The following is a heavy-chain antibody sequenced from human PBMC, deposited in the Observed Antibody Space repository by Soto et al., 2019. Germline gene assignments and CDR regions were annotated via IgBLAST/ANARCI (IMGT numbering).Heavy chain of an antibody. Sequence: GVSLRLSCAASGFTFRSHRIHWVRQAPGKGLEWVSRIDTDGGGTSYADSVKGRFTISTDNAENTVYLQMNGLRVEDAAVYYCATVFDVWGQGTLVTVSS. CDR2: IDTDGGGT. V-gene: IGHV3-74*01. J-gene: IGHJ4*02. CDR3: ATVFDV. D-gene: IGHD4-17*01. CDR1: GFTFRSHR.